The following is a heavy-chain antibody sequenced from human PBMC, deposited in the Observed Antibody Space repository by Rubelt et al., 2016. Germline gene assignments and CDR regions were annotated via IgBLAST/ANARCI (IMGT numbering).Heavy chain of an antibody. V-gene: IGHV1-18*01. CDR2: ISAYNGNT. Sequence: QVQLVQSGAEVKKPGASVKVSCKASGYTFTSYGISWVRQAPGQGLEWMGWISAYNGNTNYAQTLQGTVTMTTDTSTSTGYMELRGLRSDDTAVYYCARDRIRIAARQGWYFDLWGRGTLVTVSS. J-gene: IGHJ2*01. CDR1: GYTFTSYG. CDR3: ARDRIRIAARQGWYFDL. D-gene: IGHD6-6*01.